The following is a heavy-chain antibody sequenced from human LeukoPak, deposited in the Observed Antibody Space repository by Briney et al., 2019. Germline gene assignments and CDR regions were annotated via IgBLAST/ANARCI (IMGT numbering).Heavy chain of an antibody. CDR1: GFIFNDYP. D-gene: IGHD3-10*01. CDR3: AKGRGFGEFPDAFDI. V-gene: IGHV3-9*01. J-gene: IGHJ3*02. CDR2: LSWNSGNI. Sequence: GGSLRLSCKASGFIFNDYPMNWARQAPGKGLEWVSRLSWNSGNIDYADSVKGRFTISRENANNSLYLQMNSLTPEDTALYYCAKGRGFGEFPDAFDIWGQGTMVTVSS.